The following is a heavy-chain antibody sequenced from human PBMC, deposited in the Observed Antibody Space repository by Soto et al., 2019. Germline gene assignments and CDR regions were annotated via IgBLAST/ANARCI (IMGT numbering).Heavy chain of an antibody. CDR2: IIPIFGTA. Sequence: SVKVSCKASGGTFSSYAISWVRQAPGQGLEWMGGIIPIFGTANYAQRFQGRVTITADKSTSTAHMELSSLRSEDTAVYYCARDRGYYDILTGYYLDYWGQGTLVTVSS. CDR3: ARDRGYYDILTGYYLDY. J-gene: IGHJ4*02. CDR1: GGTFSSYA. V-gene: IGHV1-69*06. D-gene: IGHD3-9*01.